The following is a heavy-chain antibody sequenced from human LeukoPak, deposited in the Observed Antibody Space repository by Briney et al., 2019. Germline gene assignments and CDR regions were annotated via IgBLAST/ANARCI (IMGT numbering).Heavy chain of an antibody. CDR2: ISYDGSNK. V-gene: IGHV3-30*18. J-gene: IGHJ4*02. Sequence: PGRSLRLSCAASGFTFSSYGMHWVRQAPGKGLEWVAVISYDGSNKYYADSVKGRFTISRDNSKNTLYLQMSSLRAEDTAVYYCANFYDYVSGFDYWGQGTLVTVSS. CDR3: ANFYDYVSGFDY. D-gene: IGHD3-16*01. CDR1: GFTFSSYG.